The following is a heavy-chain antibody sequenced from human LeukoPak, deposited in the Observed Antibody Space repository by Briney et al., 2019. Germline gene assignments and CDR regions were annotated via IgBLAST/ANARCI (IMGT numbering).Heavy chain of an antibody. J-gene: IGHJ4*02. Sequence: SSETLSLTCTVSGYSISSGHYWGWIRQPPGKGLEWIGSFYHSGSTYYNPSLKSRVTISLDTSKNQFSLKLSSVTAADTAVYYCAREYDYGSGSWSYWGQGTLVTVSS. D-gene: IGHD3-10*01. CDR1: GYSISSGHY. CDR2: FYHSGST. CDR3: AREYDYGSGSWSY. V-gene: IGHV4-38-2*02.